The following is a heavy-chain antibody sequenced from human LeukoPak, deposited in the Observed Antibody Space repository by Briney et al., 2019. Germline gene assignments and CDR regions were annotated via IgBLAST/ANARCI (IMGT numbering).Heavy chain of an antibody. CDR1: GFTFSSHG. CDR2: IIPSGHTT. D-gene: IGHD5-24*01. CDR3: AKDDRWLQFCC. J-gene: IGHJ4*02. Sequence: GGSLRLSCAASGFTFSSHGMNWVRQAPGKGLEWVSGIIPSGHTTYYADSVRGRFTISRDNSRNTVYLQMNSLRAEDTAVYYCAKDDRWLQFCCWGQGTLVTVSA. V-gene: IGHV3-23*01.